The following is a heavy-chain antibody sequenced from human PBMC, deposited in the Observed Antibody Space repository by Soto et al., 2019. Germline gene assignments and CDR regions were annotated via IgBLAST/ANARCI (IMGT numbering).Heavy chain of an antibody. CDR3: ARDFSWSVDY. CDR2: IKPDGSEK. CDR1: GFSFSKHW. D-gene: IGHD3-3*01. Sequence: EVKLVESGGGLVQPGGSLTLSCAASGFSFSKHWMKWIRQAPGKGLEWVASIKPDGSEKYYVDSVKGRFTISRDNAENSLYLQMNSLRTEDTAEYYCARDFSWSVDYWGQGTLVSVSS. V-gene: IGHV3-7*01. J-gene: IGHJ4*02.